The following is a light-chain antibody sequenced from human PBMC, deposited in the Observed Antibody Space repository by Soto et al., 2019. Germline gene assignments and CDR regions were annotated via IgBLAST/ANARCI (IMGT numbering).Light chain of an antibody. CDR1: SSDVIFYNY. CDR3: NSYTTNTTWV. V-gene: IGLV2-14*01. J-gene: IGLJ3*02. Sequence: QSVLTQPASVSGSPGQSLTISCTGTSSDVIFYNYVSWYQQHPGKAPKLMIYEVSNRPSGVSNRFSGSKSGNTASLTISGLQAEDEAYYYCNSYTTNTTWVFGGGTKLTVL. CDR2: EVS.